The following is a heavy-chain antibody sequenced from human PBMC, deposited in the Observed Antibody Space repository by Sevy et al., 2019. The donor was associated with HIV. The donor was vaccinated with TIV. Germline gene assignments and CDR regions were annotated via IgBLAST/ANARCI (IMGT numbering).Heavy chain of an antibody. CDR3: AREVGGFNWRPYYFDS. CDR2: IKQDESEK. Sequence: GGSLRLSCAASGFRFTDYWMSWVRQTPGKGLEWVATIKQDESEKYYVDSVKSRFVISRDNGKTSVSLQMNGLRVEDTALYYCAREVGGFNWRPYYFDSWGQGTLVTVSS. D-gene: IGHD3-16*01. V-gene: IGHV3-7*01. J-gene: IGHJ4*02. CDR1: GFRFTDYW.